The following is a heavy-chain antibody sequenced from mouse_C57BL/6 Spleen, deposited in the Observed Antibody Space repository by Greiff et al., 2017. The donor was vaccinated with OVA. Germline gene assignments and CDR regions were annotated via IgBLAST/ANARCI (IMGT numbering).Heavy chain of an antibody. J-gene: IGHJ4*01. CDR1: GFTFSNYG. CDR2: ISSGGSYT. V-gene: IGHV5-6*01. CDR3: ARPYYYGSSSDYYAMDY. D-gene: IGHD1-1*01. Sequence: EVKLVESGGDLVKPGGSLKLSCAASGFTFSNYGMSWVRQTPDKRLEWVATISSGGSYTYYPDSVKGRFTISRDNAKNTLYLQMSSLKSEDTAMYYCARPYYYGSSSDYYAMDYWGQGTSVTVSS.